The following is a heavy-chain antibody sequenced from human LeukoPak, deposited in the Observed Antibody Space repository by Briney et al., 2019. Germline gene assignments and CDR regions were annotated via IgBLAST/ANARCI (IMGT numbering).Heavy chain of an antibody. CDR1: GYTFTSYD. Sequence: ASVKVSCKASGYTFTSYDINWVRQATGQGLEWMGWMNPNSGNTGYAQKLQGRVTMTRNTSISTAYMELSSLRSEDTAVYYCARAYSSSHDYWGQGTLVTVSS. J-gene: IGHJ4*02. CDR2: MNPNSGNT. CDR3: ARAYSSSHDY. V-gene: IGHV1-8*01. D-gene: IGHD6-6*01.